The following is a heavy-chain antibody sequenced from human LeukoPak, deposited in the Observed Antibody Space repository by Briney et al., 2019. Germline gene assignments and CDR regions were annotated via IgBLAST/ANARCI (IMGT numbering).Heavy chain of an antibody. CDR1: GFTFSSYS. D-gene: IGHD6-19*01. CDR3: ARVWLADAFDI. Sequence: GGSLRLSCAASGFTFSSYSMNWVRQAPGKGLEWVSSISNSSSYIYYADSVKGRFTISRDNAKNSLYLQMNSLRAEDTAVYYCARVWLADAFDIWGQGTMVTVSS. J-gene: IGHJ3*02. CDR2: ISNSSSYI. V-gene: IGHV3-21*01.